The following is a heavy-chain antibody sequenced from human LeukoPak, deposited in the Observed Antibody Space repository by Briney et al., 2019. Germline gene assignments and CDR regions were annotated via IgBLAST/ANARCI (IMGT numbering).Heavy chain of an antibody. J-gene: IGHJ4*02. D-gene: IGHD5-18*01. CDR3: TRDRGYSYGYGDY. V-gene: IGHV3-49*04. CDR1: GFTLGDYA. CDR2: IRSKLHGGTT. Sequence: PGGSLRLSCTASGFTLGDYAMSWVRQAPGKGLEWVGFIRSKLHGGTTEYAASVKDRFTIPRDDSKNIAYLQMNSLKNEDTAVYYCTRDRGYSYGYGDYWGQGTLVTVSS.